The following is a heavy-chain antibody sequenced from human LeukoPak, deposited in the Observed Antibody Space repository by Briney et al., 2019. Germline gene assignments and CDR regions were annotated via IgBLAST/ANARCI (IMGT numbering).Heavy chain of an antibody. CDR3: ARERLAAAVWSDFDY. V-gene: IGHV4-59*01. Sequence: SETLSLTCTVSGGSISSYYWSWIRQPPGKGLEWIGYIYYSGSTNFNPSLKSRVTISVDTSKNQFSLKLSSVTAADTAVYYCARERLAAAVWSDFDYWGQGTLVTVSS. CDR2: IYYSGST. D-gene: IGHD6-13*01. J-gene: IGHJ4*02. CDR1: GGSISSYY.